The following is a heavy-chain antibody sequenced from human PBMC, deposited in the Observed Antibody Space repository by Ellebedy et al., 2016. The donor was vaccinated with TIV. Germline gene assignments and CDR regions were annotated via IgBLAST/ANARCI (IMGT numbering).Heavy chain of an antibody. J-gene: IGHJ4*02. CDR2: TYYNSKWNN. Sequence: SETLSLTCVISGDNVSSTSIAWNWIRQSPSGGLEWLGRTYYNSKWNNDYAPSVKSRITVNPDTSKNHFSLQLDSVTLEDTAVYYCARDPHGNWGTIDWGQGTLVTVSS. CDR1: GDNVSSTSIA. D-gene: IGHD7-27*01. V-gene: IGHV6-1*01. CDR3: ARDPHGNWGTID.